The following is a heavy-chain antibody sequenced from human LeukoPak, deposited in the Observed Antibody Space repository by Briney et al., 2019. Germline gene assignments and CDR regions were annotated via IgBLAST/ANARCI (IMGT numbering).Heavy chain of an antibody. V-gene: IGHV3-23*01. D-gene: IGHD2-15*01. CDR3: AKFPKKLVVVAATYYFDY. CDR1: GFTFSSYA. J-gene: IGHJ4*02. Sequence: GGSLRLSCAASGFTFSSYAMSWVRQASGKGLEWVSAISGSGGSTYYADSVKGRFTISRDNSKNTLYLQMNSLRAEDTAVYYCAKFPKKLVVVAATYYFDYWGQGTLVTVSS. CDR2: ISGSGGST.